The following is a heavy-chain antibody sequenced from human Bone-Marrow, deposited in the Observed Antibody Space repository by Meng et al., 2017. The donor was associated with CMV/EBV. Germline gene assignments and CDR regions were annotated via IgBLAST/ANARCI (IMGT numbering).Heavy chain of an antibody. J-gene: IGHJ5*02. CDR1: GYTFTGYY. CDR3: ARDKKGAARPRNWFDP. Sequence: QGRRWRAGAEGKRPGASVKVSCKASGYTFTGYYMRWGRQAPGQGLEWMGWINPNSGGTNYAQKFQGRVTMTRDTSISTAYMELSRLRSDDTAVYYCARDKKGAARPRNWFDPWGQGTLVTVSS. V-gene: IGHV1-2*02. D-gene: IGHD6-6*01. CDR2: INPNSGGT.